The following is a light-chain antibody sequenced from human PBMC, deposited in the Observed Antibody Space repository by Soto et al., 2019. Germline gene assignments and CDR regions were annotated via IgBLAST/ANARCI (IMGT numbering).Light chain of an antibody. CDR3: QQYRGYST. Sequence: DIQMTQSPSTLSASVGDRVTITCRASQSINSWLAWYQQRPGKAPNLLIYDASTLERGVPSRFSGSGSGTEFTLALSILQPDDFATYYCQQYRGYSTFGHGTRVEIK. CDR1: QSINSW. CDR2: DAS. J-gene: IGKJ1*01. V-gene: IGKV1-5*01.